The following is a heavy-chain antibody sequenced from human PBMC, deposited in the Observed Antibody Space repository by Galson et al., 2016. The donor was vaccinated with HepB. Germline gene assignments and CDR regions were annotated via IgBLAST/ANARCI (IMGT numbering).Heavy chain of an antibody. CDR2: INAGNGNT. D-gene: IGHD3-10*01. CDR3: ARGDPDLWFGTLDY. CDR1: GYTFTSYA. Sequence: SVKVSCKASGYTFTSYAMHWVRQAPGQRLEWMGWINAGNGNTKYSQKFQGRVTITRDTSASSAYMELSSLRSEDTAVYYCARGDPDLWFGTLDYWGQGTLVTGSS. J-gene: IGHJ4*02. V-gene: IGHV1-3*01.